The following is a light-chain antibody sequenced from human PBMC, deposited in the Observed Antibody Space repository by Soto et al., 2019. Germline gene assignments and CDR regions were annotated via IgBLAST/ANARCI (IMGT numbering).Light chain of an antibody. Sequence: DIQMTQSPSTLSASVGDRGTITCRASQSISSWLAWYQQKPGKAPKLLIYKASSLKSGVPSRFSGSGAGTEFTLTISSLQPDDFAHYYCQQYDSYMWTFGKRTKVEIK. CDR1: QSISSW. J-gene: IGKJ1*01. CDR3: QQYDSYMWT. V-gene: IGKV1-5*03. CDR2: KAS.